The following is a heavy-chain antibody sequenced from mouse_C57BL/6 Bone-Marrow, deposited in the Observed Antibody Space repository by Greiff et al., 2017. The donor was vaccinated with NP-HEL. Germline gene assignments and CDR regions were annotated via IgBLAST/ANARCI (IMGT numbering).Heavy chain of an antibody. CDR3: IYGFPYYYAMDY. J-gene: IGHJ4*01. V-gene: IGHV6-6*01. CDR1: GFTFSDAW. Sequence: EVQVVESGGGLVQPGGSMKLSCAASGFTFSDAWMDWVRQSPEKGLEWVAEIRNKANNHATYYAESVKGRFTISRDDSKSSVYLQMNSLRAEDTGIYYCIYGFPYYYAMDYWGQGTSVTVSS. CDR2: IRNKANNHAT. D-gene: IGHD2-2*01.